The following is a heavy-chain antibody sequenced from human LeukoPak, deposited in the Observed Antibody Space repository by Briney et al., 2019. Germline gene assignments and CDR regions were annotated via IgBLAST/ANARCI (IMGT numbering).Heavy chain of an antibody. V-gene: IGHV3-23*01. D-gene: IGHD6-19*01. J-gene: IGHJ4*02. CDR3: AKAVGYSSGWPRFDY. CDR2: ISGSGGSA. Sequence: GGSLRLSCAASGFTFSSYALSWVRQAPGKGLEWVSAISGSGGSAYYADSVKGRFTISRDNSKNTPYVQMNSLRAEDTAVYYCAKAVGYSSGWPRFDYWGQGTQVTVSS. CDR1: GFTFSSYA.